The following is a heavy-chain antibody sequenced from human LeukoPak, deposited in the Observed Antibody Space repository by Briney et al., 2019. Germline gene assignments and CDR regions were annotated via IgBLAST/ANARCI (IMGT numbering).Heavy chain of an antibody. V-gene: IGHV3-21*01. J-gene: IGHJ4*02. Sequence: GGPLRLSCAVCGFILSDYNMIWVRQATGKGLEGVSFITISGTYITYADSVKGRFTLPRDNAKNSLYLQMNTLRAEDTAVYYCTRDLSATARAYDYWGQGTLVTVSS. CDR3: TRDLSATARAYDY. CDR1: GFILSDYN. D-gene: IGHD1-26*01. CDR2: ITISGTYI.